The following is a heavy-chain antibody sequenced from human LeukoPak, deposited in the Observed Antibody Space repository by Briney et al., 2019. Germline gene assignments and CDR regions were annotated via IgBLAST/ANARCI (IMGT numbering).Heavy chain of an antibody. D-gene: IGHD6-13*01. J-gene: IGHJ6*02. V-gene: IGHV4-59*01. CDR2: IYYSGST. CDR3: ARYLIAAAGPPRLYYCYYGMDV. Sequence: PSETLCLSCIVSGGAISRYYRSWIRQPPGKGLEWIGYIYYSGSTNYNPSLKSRVTISVDTSKNQFSLKLSSVTAADTAVYYCARYLIAAAGPPRLYYCYYGMDVWGQGTTVTVSS. CDR1: GGAISRYY.